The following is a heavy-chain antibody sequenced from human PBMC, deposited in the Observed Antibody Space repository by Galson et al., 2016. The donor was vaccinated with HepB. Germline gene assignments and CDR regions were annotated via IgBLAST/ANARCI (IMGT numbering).Heavy chain of an antibody. J-gene: IGHJ5*02. CDR2: ISYSGSNK. D-gene: IGHD1-26*01. CDR3: AKDRVKVATLNWFDP. CDR1: GFTFSNYG. V-gene: IGHV3-30*18. Sequence: SLRLSCAASGFTFSNYGMHWVRQAPGKGLEWVAVISYSGSNKYYADSVKGRFTISRDNFKNTLYLQMNSLRAEDTAVYYCAKDRVKVATLNWFDPGAREPWSPSPQ.